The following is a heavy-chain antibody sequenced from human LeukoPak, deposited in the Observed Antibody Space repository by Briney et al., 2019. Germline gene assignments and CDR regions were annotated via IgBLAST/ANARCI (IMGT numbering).Heavy chain of an antibody. D-gene: IGHD6-13*01. CDR2: IYPGDSDT. Sequence: GESLKISCKGSGYSFTSYWIGWVRQMPGKGLEWMGIIYPGDSDTRYSPSFQGQVTISADKSISTAYLQWSSLKASDTAMYYCARRTIAAAVLDAFDIWGQGTMVTVSS. V-gene: IGHV5-51*01. CDR1: GYSFTSYW. J-gene: IGHJ3*02. CDR3: ARRTIAAAVLDAFDI.